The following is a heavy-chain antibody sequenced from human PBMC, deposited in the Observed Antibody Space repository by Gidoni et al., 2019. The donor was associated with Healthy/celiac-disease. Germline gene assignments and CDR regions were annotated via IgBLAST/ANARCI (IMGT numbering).Heavy chain of an antibody. Sequence: QVQLQESGPGLVKPSQTLSLTCTVSGGSISSGGYYWSWIRQPPGKGLEWIGYIYYSGSTYYNPSLKSRVTISVDTSKNQFSLKLSSVTAADTAVYYCARDEYSSSSGGYGMDVWGQGTTVTVSS. V-gene: IGHV4-31*03. D-gene: IGHD6-6*01. CDR2: IYYSGST. J-gene: IGHJ6*02. CDR3: ARDEYSSSSGGYGMDV. CDR1: GGSISSGGYY.